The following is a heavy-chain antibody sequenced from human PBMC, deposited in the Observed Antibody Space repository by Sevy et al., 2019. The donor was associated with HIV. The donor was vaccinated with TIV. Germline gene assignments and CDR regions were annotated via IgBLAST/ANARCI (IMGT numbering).Heavy chain of an antibody. Sequence: GGSLRLSCAVSGFTFGSYGMHWVRQAPGKGLEWVAVLLYDSSNKYYGDSVKGRFTFSRDNSKNMLYLQMNSLRTDDTGVYYCARGLAALPGYYYGMDVWGQGTTVTVSS. CDR1: GFTFGSYG. D-gene: IGHD6-6*01. CDR2: LLYDSSNK. CDR3: ARGLAALPGYYYGMDV. J-gene: IGHJ6*02. V-gene: IGHV3-30*03.